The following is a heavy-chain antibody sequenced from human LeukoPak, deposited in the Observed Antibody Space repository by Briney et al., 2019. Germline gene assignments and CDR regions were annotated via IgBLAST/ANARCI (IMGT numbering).Heavy chain of an antibody. D-gene: IGHD5-18*01. CDR2: ISSNGDST. Sequence: PAESLRLSCAASGFTFSNYAMHWVRQAPGKGLEYVSAISSNGDSTYYADSVKGRFIISRDNSKNSLSLHMSSLRAEDTAVYYCVKSASSYGGNWFNPWGQGTLVTV. CDR1: GFTFSNYA. CDR3: VKSASSYGGNWFNP. V-gene: IGHV3-64D*09. J-gene: IGHJ5*02.